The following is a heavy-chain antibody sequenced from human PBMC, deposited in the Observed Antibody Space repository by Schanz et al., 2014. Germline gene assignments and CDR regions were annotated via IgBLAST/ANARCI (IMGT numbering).Heavy chain of an antibody. CDR1: GGTFSSFG. Sequence: VQLEQSGAEVKKPGSSVKVSCKASGGTFSSFGINWVRQARGQGLEWVGRFIPILDVGNYAQQFQGRVTMTTDTSTSTSYMELTSLRFDDTAVYYCARDLTVDTGYVVHYYYYGMDVWGQGTTVTVSS. D-gene: IGHD5-12*01. CDR2: FIPILDVG. J-gene: IGHJ6*02. V-gene: IGHV1-69*04. CDR3: ARDLTVDTGYVVHYYYYGMDV.